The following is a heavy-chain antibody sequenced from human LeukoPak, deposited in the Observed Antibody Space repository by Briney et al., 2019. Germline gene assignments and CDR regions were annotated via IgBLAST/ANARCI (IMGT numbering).Heavy chain of an antibody. CDR3: AINLPANRRFQH. CDR1: GYTFTSYD. V-gene: IGHV1-8*01. Sequence: ASVKVSCKDSGYTFTSYDINWVRQATGRGPEWMGWMNPNSGNTGYAQKFQGRVTMTRNTSISTAYMELSNVRSEDTAMYYCAINLPANRRFQHWGQGTLVTVSS. CDR2: MNPNSGNT. D-gene: IGHD1-14*01. J-gene: IGHJ1*01.